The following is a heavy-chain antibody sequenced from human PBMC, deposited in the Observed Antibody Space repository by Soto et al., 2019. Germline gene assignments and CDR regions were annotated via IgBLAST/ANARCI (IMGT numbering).Heavy chain of an antibody. V-gene: IGHV3-23*01. D-gene: IGHD3-22*01. J-gene: IGHJ4*02. CDR3: AKDLNSSGKEDDY. CDR1: GFTFSNFA. CDR2: ISGSGGST. Sequence: GGSLRLSCAASGFTFSNFAMSWVRQAPGKGLEWVSAISGSGGSTYYADSVKGRFTISRDNSKNTLYLQMNSLRAEDTAVYCCAKDLNSSGKEDDYWGQGTLVTVSS.